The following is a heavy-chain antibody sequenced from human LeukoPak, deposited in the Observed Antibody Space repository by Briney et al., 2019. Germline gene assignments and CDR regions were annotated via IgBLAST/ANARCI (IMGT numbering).Heavy chain of an antibody. Sequence: SETLSLTCSVSGYSIASGYYWGWIRQSPGKGLEWIGSVYHDGSTYYNPSLKSRVTVSADTSKNQISLSLSSVTATDTAVYYCARDFFGRAAGTGNWFDPWGQGTLVTVSS. CDR1: GYSIASGYY. D-gene: IGHD6-13*01. J-gene: IGHJ5*02. V-gene: IGHV4-38-2*02. CDR3: ARDFFGRAAGTGNWFDP. CDR2: VYHDGST.